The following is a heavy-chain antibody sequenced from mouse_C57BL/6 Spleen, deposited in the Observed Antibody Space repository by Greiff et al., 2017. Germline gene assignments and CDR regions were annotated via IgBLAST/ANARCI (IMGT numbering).Heavy chain of an antibody. V-gene: IGHV1-19*01. CDR1: GYTFTDYY. J-gene: IGHJ2*01. D-gene: IGHD3-2*02. CDR2: INPYNGGT. CDR3: ERRASAQATPFDD. Sequence: VQLQQSGPVLVKPGASVKMSCKASGYTFTDYYMNWVTQSHGKSLEWIGVINPYNGGTSYHQKFKGKATLTVDKSSSTTYMELNSLTSEDSAVYYYERRASAQATPFDDWGQGTTLTVSS.